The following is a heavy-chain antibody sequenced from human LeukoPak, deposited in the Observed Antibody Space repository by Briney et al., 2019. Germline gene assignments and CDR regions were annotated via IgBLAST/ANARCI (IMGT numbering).Heavy chain of an antibody. CDR3: AKTSGGIALDYMDV. V-gene: IGHV3-48*03. J-gene: IGHJ6*03. CDR1: GFTFSSYE. Sequence: GGSLRLSCAASGFTFSSYEMNWVRQAPEKGLEWVSYISSSGSTIYYADSVKGRFTISRDNAKNSLYLQMNSLRAEDTAVYYCAKTSGGIALDYMDVWGKGTTVTVSS. CDR2: ISSSGSTI. D-gene: IGHD6-13*01.